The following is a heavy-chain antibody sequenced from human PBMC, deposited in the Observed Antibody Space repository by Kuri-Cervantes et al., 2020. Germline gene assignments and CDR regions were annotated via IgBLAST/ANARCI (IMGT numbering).Heavy chain of an antibody. CDR1: GYTFTSYS. J-gene: IGHJ5*02. CDR3: ARDLGVTPYNWFDP. Sequence: ASVKVSCKASGYTFTSYSISWVRQAPGQGLEWMGWISAYNGNTNYAQKLQGRVTMTTDTSTSTAYMELRSLRSDDTAVYYCARDLGVTPYNWFDPWGQGTLVTVSS. D-gene: IGHD2-21*02. CDR2: ISAYNGNT. V-gene: IGHV1-18*01.